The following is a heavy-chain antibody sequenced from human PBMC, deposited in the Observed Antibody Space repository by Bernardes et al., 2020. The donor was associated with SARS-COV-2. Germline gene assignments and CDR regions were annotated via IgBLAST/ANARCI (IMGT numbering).Heavy chain of an antibody. Sequence: GGSLRLCCAASGFTFSSYWMHWVRQVPGEGLVWVSRINADGSTTDYADAVRGRFTISRDNAKNTLFLQMNGLRADDTSLYYCAKSAFISGRGYYIDYWPQGTLVTVSS. V-gene: IGHV3-74*01. CDR3: AKSAFISGRGYYIDY. D-gene: IGHD3-10*01. CDR2: INADGSTT. CDR1: GFTFSSYW. J-gene: IGHJ4*02.